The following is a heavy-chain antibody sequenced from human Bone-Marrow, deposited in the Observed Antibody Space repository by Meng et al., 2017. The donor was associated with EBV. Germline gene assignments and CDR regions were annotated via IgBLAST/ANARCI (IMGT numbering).Heavy chain of an antibody. CDR3: AASKAGDRSPKFDY. CDR1: GFTFSSYA. D-gene: IGHD1-26*01. J-gene: IGHJ4*02. CDR2: ISGDSGYI. Sequence: EVQLLESGGGLVQPGGSLRLSCAASGFTFSSYAMSWVRQAPGKGLEWVSAISGDSGYIYYADSVKGRFTISRDNSKNTQYLQMDSLRAEDTAVYYCAASKAGDRSPKFDYWGQGTLVTVSS. V-gene: IGHV3-23*01.